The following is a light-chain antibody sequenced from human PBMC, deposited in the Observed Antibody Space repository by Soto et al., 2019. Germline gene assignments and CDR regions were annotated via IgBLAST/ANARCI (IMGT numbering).Light chain of an antibody. V-gene: IGKV3-20*01. Sequence: EIVLTQSPDPLSLSPGERVTLSCRASQSVRNNYLAWYQQKPGQAPRLLIYGTYRRATGIPDRFSGSGSGIXCTLTISRLEPEDFAVYLCQQYGGSSRTFGLGTKVDIK. J-gene: IGKJ1*01. CDR1: QSVRNNY. CDR2: GTY. CDR3: QQYGGSSRT.